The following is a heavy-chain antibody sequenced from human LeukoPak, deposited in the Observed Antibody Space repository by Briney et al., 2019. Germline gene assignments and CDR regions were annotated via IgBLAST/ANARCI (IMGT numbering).Heavy chain of an antibody. D-gene: IGHD2-21*01. CDR3: TNLWFQGRFDY. CDR2: ISYDGSNK. CDR1: GFTFSSYA. Sequence: GGSLRLSCAASGFTFSSYAMHWVRQAPGKGLEWVAVISYDGSNKYYADSVRGRFTISRDNSANTLFLQMNSLRVEDTAIYYCTNLWFQGRFDYWGQGTLVTVSS. V-gene: IGHV3-30*14. J-gene: IGHJ4*02.